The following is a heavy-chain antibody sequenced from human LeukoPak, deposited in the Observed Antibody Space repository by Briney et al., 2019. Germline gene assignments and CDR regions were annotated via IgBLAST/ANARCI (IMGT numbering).Heavy chain of an antibody. CDR2: INPNSGGT. CDR3: ARRYSSGWD. Sequence: ASVKVSCKTSGYTFITYYIHWLRQAPGQGLEWMGWINPNSGGTNYAQKFQGRVTMTRDTSISTAYMELSRLRSDDTAVYYCARRYSSGWDWGQGTLVTVSS. V-gene: IGHV1-2*02. CDR1: GYTFITYY. D-gene: IGHD6-19*01. J-gene: IGHJ4*02.